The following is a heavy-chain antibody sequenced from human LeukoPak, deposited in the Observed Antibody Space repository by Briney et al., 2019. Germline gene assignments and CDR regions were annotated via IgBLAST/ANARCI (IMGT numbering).Heavy chain of an antibody. Sequence: GSLRLSCAASGFTFTNFAMHWVRQAPGKGLEWVAVISNDERNKYYADSVKGRFTISRDNSKNTLYLQMNSLRAEDTAVHYCAKDLYYYDSSGYYYPPFDYWGQGTLVTVSS. CDR2: ISNDERNK. CDR1: GFTFTNFA. V-gene: IGHV3-30*04. J-gene: IGHJ4*02. D-gene: IGHD3-22*01. CDR3: AKDLYYYDSSGYYYPPFDY.